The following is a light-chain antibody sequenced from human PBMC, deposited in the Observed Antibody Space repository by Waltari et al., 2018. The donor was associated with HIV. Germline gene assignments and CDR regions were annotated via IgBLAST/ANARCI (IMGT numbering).Light chain of an antibody. CDR1: QYVLYSSNNDTY. CDR2: WAS. J-gene: IGKJ2*01. Sequence: DIVMTPSPNSLTVSLGERATTNCKSSQYVLYSSNNDTYVSWYQQKFGQPPKLLFYWASARAFGVPDRSGGSGAGAQFTLTLSILQAEDVSLYYCQTYYSSPYPFGQGTKVEV. V-gene: IGKV4-1*01. CDR3: QTYYSSPYP.